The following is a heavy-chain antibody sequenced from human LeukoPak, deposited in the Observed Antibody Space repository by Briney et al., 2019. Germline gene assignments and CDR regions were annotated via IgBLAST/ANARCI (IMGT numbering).Heavy chain of an antibody. CDR1: GFTFDDYA. Sequence: GGSLRLSCAASGFTFDDYAMHWVRQAPGKGLEWVSGISWNSGSIGYADSVKGRFTIPRDNAKNSLYLQMNSLRAEDTALYYCAKDIGPNYYDSSGALYCGMDVWGQGTTVTVSS. J-gene: IGHJ6*02. V-gene: IGHV3-9*01. D-gene: IGHD3-22*01. CDR2: ISWNSGSI. CDR3: AKDIGPNYYDSSGALYCGMDV.